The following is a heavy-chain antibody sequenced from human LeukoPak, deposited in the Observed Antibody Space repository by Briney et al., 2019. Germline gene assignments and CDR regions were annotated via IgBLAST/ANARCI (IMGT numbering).Heavy chain of an antibody. J-gene: IGHJ4*02. Sequence: ASVKVSCKASGGTFSSYAISWVRQAPGQGLEWMGRIIPILGIANYAQKFQGRVTITADKSTSTAYMELSSLRSEDTAVYYCARIAVAALAGPEDYWGQGTLVTVSS. CDR1: GGTFSSYA. CDR2: IIPILGIA. D-gene: IGHD6-19*01. CDR3: ARIAVAALAGPEDY. V-gene: IGHV1-69*04.